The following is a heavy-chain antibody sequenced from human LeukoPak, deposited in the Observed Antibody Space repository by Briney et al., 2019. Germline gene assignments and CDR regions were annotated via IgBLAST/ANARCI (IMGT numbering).Heavy chain of an antibody. Sequence: GGSLRLSCAASGFTFSSHSMNWVRQAPGKGLEWISYISSDSTIIHYADSVKGRFTISRDDAKSSLYLQMNSLRAEDTAIYYCAKVPRQHDNWFDPWGQRTLVTVSS. CDR1: GFTFSSHS. D-gene: IGHD3-9*01. CDR2: ISSDSTII. CDR3: AKVPRQHDNWFDP. J-gene: IGHJ5*02. V-gene: IGHV3-48*01.